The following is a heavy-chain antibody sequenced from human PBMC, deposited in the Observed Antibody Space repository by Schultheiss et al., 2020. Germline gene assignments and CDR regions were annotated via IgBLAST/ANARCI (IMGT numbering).Heavy chain of an antibody. V-gene: IGHV3-23*01. CDR3: ARVSSISALGLDN. Sequence: GGSLRLSCAASGFTFSSYAMHWVRQAPGKGLEWVSAISGSGGSTYYADSVKGRFTISRDNAKNTLHLQMNSLRAEDTAVYYCARVSSISALGLDNWGQGTLVTVSS. CDR1: GFTFSSYA. J-gene: IGHJ4*02. CDR2: ISGSGGST. D-gene: IGHD3-16*01.